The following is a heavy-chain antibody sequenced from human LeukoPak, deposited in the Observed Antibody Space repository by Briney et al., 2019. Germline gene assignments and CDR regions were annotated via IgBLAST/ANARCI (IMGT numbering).Heavy chain of an antibody. CDR2: NNPNSGGR. D-gene: IGHD3-22*01. CDR3: ARGDYYDSSGYPDY. CDR1: GYSFTGYY. J-gene: IGHJ4*02. V-gene: IGHV1-2*02. Sequence: GASVKVSCKASGYSFTGYYMHWVRQAPGQGLEWMGWNNPNSGGRDYAQKFQGRVTLTRDTSISTAYMELSRLRSDDTAVYYCARGDYYDSSGYPDYWGQGTLVTVSS.